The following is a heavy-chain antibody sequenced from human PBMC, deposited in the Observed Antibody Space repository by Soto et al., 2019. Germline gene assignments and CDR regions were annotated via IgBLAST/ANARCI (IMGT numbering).Heavy chain of an antibody. CDR2: ISPIFNTT. D-gene: IGHD6-25*01. CDR1: GGTFIAYA. CDR3: ASGSASSDYYFYDVGV. J-gene: IGHJ6*02. Sequence: VQWVQSGTEVKKPGSSVKISCKASGGTFIAYAINWVRLAPGHGLQWMGGISPIFNTTDYAPHFQGRVTITADESTRTVYMELSSLPSEDSAVYFCASGSASSDYYFYDVGVWGQGTTFTFS. V-gene: IGHV1-69*12.